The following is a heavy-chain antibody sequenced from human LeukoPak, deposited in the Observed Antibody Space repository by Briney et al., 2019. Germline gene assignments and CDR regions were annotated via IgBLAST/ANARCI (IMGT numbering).Heavy chain of an antibody. CDR3: AKDDILTGYSLDY. D-gene: IGHD3-9*01. V-gene: IGHV3-30*02. CDR2: IRNDGDEK. Sequence: GGSLRLSCAASGFTVNTYGMHWVRQAPDKGLEWVAFIRNDGDEKSYAESVKGRFTISRDTPKNTLYLQMNSLRADDTAVYYCAKDDILTGYSLDYWGQGTLVTVSS. J-gene: IGHJ4*02. CDR1: GFTVNTYG.